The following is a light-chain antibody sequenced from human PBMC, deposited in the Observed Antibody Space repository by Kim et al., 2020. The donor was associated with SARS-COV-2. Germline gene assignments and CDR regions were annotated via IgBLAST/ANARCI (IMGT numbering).Light chain of an antibody. Sequence: GPSITISCTGTSSDVGGYNYVSWYQQHPGKAPKLMIYDGSNRPSGVSNRFSGSKSGNTASLTISGLQAEDEADYYCSSYTSSSTLVFGGGTQLTVL. CDR1: SSDVGGYNY. V-gene: IGLV2-14*03. CDR2: DGS. J-gene: IGLJ3*02. CDR3: SSYTSSSTLV.